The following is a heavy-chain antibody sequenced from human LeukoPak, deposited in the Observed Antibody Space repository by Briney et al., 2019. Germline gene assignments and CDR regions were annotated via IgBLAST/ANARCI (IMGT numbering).Heavy chain of an antibody. V-gene: IGHV4-34*01. Sequence: SEALSLTCAVYGGSFSGYYWSWIRQPPGKGLEWIGEINHSGGTNYNPSLKSRVTISVDTSKNQFSLKLSSVTAADTAVYYCARGPRGIAAAGLNYYYYYYMDVWGKGTTVTVSS. CDR1: GGSFSGYY. J-gene: IGHJ6*03. CDR3: ARGPRGIAAAGLNYYYYYYMDV. CDR2: INHSGGT. D-gene: IGHD6-13*01.